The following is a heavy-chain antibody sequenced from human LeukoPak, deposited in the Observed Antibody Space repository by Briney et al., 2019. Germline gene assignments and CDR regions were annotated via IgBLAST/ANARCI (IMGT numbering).Heavy chain of an antibody. CDR2: IYYSGST. D-gene: IGHD3-3*01. J-gene: IGHJ4*02. Sequence: SETLSLTCTVSGGSISSYYWSWIRQPPGKGLEWIGYIYYSGSTNYNPSLKSRVTISVDTSKNQFSLKLSSVTAADTAVHYCARGRGYDFWSGYYSLDFDYWGQGTLVTVSS. V-gene: IGHV4-59*01. CDR1: GGSISSYY. CDR3: ARGRGYDFWSGYYSLDFDY.